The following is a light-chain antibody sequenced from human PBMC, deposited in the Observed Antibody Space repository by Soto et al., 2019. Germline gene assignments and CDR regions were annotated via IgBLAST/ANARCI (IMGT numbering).Light chain of an antibody. CDR2: WAS. CDR3: QQYYTTPT. Sequence: DIVMTQSPDSLAVSLGERATINCKSSQTLLYTSNNKNYLAWYQQKPGQPPKVLIFWASTRESGLPDRFSGSGSGTDFTLTISSLQAEAVSVYYCQQYYTTPTFGQGTKVEIK. V-gene: IGKV4-1*01. CDR1: QTLLYTSNNKNY. J-gene: IGKJ1*01.